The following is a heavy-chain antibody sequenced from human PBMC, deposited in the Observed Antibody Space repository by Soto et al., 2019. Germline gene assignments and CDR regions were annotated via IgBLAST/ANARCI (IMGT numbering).Heavy chain of an antibody. Sequence: XESLKISCQGSGYTFTGHWISWVRQMPGKGLEWMGRIDPCDSYTDYSPTVQGHVTMSADKSINTAYLQWSSLQASDTAVYYCTRHTGYDSSLDYWGQGTLVTVSS. V-gene: IGHV5-10-1*01. D-gene: IGHD5-12*01. CDR1: GYTFTGHW. J-gene: IGHJ4*02. CDR3: TRHTGYDSSLDY. CDR2: IDPCDSYT.